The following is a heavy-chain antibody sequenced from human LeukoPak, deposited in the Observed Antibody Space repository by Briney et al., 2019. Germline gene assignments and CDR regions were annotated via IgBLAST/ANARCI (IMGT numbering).Heavy chain of an antibody. J-gene: IGHJ4*02. CDR3: VGVGGYDSSGFLDY. Sequence: GRSLRLSCAASGFTFSNYAMHWVRQAPGRGLEWVALISYDGSDKHYADSVKGRFTVSRDNSKNTLYLQMNSLSRDDTAVYYCVGVGGYDSSGFLDYWGQGTLVTVSS. V-gene: IGHV3-30*03. CDR1: GFTFSNYA. D-gene: IGHD3-22*01. CDR2: ISYDGSDK.